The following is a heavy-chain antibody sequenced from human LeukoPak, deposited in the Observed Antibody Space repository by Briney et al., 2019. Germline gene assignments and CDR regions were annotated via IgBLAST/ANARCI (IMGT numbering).Heavy chain of an antibody. CDR1: GYTFTGYY. CDR2: TNPNSGGT. D-gene: IGHD3-10*01. V-gene: IGHV1-2*02. CDR3: ARDRITMVRGVIWY. J-gene: IGHJ4*02. Sequence: ASVKVSCKASGYTFTGYYMHWVRQAPGQGLEWMGWTNPNSGGTNYAQKFQGRVTMTRDTSISTAYMELSRLRSDDTAVYYCARDRITMVRGVIWYWGQGTLVTVSS.